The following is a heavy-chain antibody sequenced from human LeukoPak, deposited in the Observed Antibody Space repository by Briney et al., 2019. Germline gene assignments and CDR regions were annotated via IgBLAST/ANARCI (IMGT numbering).Heavy chain of an antibody. CDR3: ARVVGANPNAFDI. Sequence: SETLSLTCAVSGGSISSSNWWSWVRQPPGKGLEWIGEIYHSGSTNYNPSLKSRVTISVDKSKNQFSLKLSSVTAADTAVYYCARVVGANPNAFDIWGQGTMVTVSS. CDR1: GGSISSSNW. V-gene: IGHV4-4*02. D-gene: IGHD1-26*01. J-gene: IGHJ3*02. CDR2: IYHSGST.